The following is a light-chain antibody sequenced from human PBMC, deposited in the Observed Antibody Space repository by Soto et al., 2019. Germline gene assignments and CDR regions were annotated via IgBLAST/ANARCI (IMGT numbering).Light chain of an antibody. J-gene: IGLJ6*01. CDR1: SSDVGSYNL. Sequence: QSALTQPASVSGSPGQSITISCTGPSSDVGSYNLVSWYQQYPGKAPKLIIFEVFKRPSGVSHRFSGSKSGNTASLTISGLQAEDEANYYCCSYPGRATYVFGGGTKVTVL. CDR2: EVF. V-gene: IGLV2-23*02. CDR3: CSYPGRATYV.